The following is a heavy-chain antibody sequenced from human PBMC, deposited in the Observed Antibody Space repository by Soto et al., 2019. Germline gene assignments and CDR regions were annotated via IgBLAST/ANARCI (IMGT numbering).Heavy chain of an antibody. CDR1: GFTFNIYW. V-gene: IGHV3-74*01. CDR3: ARDNWNSY. J-gene: IGHJ4*02. Sequence: EVQLVESGGGLVQPGGSLRLSCVASGFTFNIYWMHWVRQAPGKGLEWVSRIDNDGSATPYADSVKGRFTISRDNAKNTLFLQMNTLRVDDTAVYYCARDNWNSYWGQGNLGNGSS. CDR2: IDNDGSAT. D-gene: IGHD1-1*01.